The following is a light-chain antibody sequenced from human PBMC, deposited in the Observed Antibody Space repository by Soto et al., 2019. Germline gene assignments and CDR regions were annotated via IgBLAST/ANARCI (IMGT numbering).Light chain of an antibody. Sequence: QSVLTQPPSASGTPGQRVTISCSGSNSNIESNTVNWYQQLPGTAPKLLIYSNNQRPSGVPDRFSGSKSGTSASLAISGLQADDEADYYCAAWEDSLNGHVVFCGGTKRTVL. J-gene: IGLJ2*01. CDR1: NSNIESNT. CDR2: SNN. V-gene: IGLV1-44*01. CDR3: AAWEDSLNGHVV.